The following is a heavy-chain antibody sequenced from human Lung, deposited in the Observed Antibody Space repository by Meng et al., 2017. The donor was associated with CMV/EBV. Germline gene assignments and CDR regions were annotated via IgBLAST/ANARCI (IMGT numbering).Heavy chain of an antibody. J-gene: IGHJ6*02. CDR1: GGSISSGGYY. D-gene: IGHD3-10*01. V-gene: IGHV4-31*03. CDR3: ASKPDYYGSGSYYYYGMDV. CDR2: IYYSGST. Sequence: SETLSLTCTVSGGSISSGGYYWSWIRQHPGKGLEWIGYIYYSGSTYYNPSLKSRVTISVDTSKNQFSLKLSSVTAADTAVYYCASKPDYYGSGSYYYYGMDVXGQGXTVTVSS.